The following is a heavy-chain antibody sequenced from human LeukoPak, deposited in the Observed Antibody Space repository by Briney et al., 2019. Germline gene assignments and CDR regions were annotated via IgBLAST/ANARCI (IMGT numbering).Heavy chain of an antibody. CDR1: GFTFSSYA. CDR2: ISGSGGST. J-gene: IGHJ4*02. CDR3: TSLDYYDSRQNDY. D-gene: IGHD3-22*01. Sequence: GGSLRLSCAASGFTFSSYAMSWVRQAPGKGLEWVSAISGSGGSTYYADSVKGRFTISRDNSKNTLYLQMNSLKTEDTAVYYCTSLDYYDSRQNDYWGQGTLVTVSS. V-gene: IGHV3-23*01.